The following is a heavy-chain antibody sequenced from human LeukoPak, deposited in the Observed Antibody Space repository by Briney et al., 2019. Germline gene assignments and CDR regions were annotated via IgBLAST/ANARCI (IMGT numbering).Heavy chain of an antibody. CDR1: GDSVSSYTAG. Sequence: SQTLSLTCAISGDSVSSYTAGWNWIRQSPSRGLEWLGRTYYRSKWYIDYAVSVKSRISINPDTSKNQFSLQLNSVTPEDTAVYYCARTNGYSSGWYGDWGQGTLVTVSS. CDR2: TYYRSKWYI. J-gene: IGHJ4*02. D-gene: IGHD6-19*01. CDR3: ARTNGYSSGWYGD. V-gene: IGHV6-1*01.